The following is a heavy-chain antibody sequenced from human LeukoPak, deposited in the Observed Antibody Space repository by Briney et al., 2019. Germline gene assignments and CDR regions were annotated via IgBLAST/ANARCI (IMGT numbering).Heavy chain of an antibody. D-gene: IGHD5-18*01. CDR2: IKQDGSEK. CDR1: GFTFSSYW. V-gene: IGHV3-7*01. J-gene: IGHJ4*02. CDR3: ARHPPWYSYGTFDY. Sequence: GGSLRLSCAASGFTFSSYWMSWVRQAPGKGLEWVANIKQDGSEKYYVDSVKGRFIISRDNAKNSLYLQMNSLRAEDTAVYYCARHPPWYSYGTFDYWGQGTLVTVSS.